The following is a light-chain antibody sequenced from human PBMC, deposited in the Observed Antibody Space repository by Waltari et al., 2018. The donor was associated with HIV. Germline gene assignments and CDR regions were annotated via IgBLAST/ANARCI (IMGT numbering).Light chain of an antibody. V-gene: IGLV1-40*01. Sequence: QSVLTQPHSVPVAPGQRVTISCTGSNSNIGAAYHAPYSQQLPGSAPKLLMFDNRKRPSGVPDRFSGSKSGTSASLVITGLQAADESVYYCQSYDNSLSNVVFGGGTKLIVL. CDR3: QSYDNSLSNVV. J-gene: IGLJ2*01. CDR2: DNR. CDR1: NSNIGAAYH.